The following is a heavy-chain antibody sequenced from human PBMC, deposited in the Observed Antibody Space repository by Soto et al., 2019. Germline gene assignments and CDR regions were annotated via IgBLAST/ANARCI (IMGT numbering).Heavy chain of an antibody. CDR1: GYSFTSYW. CDR2: IYPGDSDT. V-gene: IGHV5-51*01. CDR3: ARGNLVGTMIVVATEFDP. D-gene: IGHD3-22*01. J-gene: IGHJ5*02. Sequence: GESLKISCKGSGYSFTSYWISWVRQMPWKSLERMGIIYPGDSDTRYSPSFQGQVTISADKSISTAYLQWSSLKASDTAMYYCARGNLVGTMIVVATEFDPWGQGTLVTVSS.